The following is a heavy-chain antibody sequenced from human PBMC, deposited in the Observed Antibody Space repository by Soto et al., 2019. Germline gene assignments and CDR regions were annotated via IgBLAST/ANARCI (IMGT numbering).Heavy chain of an antibody. J-gene: IGHJ4*02. CDR3: ARDSVAVAGTPFDD. V-gene: IGHV1-18*04. CDR2: LSSYNGNT. D-gene: IGHD6-19*01. Sequence: ASVKVSCKASGYTFTSYGISWVRQAPGQGLEWMGWLSSYNGNTNYAQKLQGRVTMTTDTSTRTAYMELRSLRSDDTAVYYCARDSVAVAGTPFDDGGQGTLVTVSS. CDR1: GYTFTSYG.